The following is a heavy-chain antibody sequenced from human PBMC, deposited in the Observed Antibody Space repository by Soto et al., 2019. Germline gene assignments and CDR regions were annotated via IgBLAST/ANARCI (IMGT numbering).Heavy chain of an antibody. V-gene: IGHV4-34*01. Sequence: PSETLSLTCAVYGGSFSGYYWSWIRQPPGKGLEWIGEINHSGSAYYNPSLKSRVTISVDRSKNQFSLKLSSVTAADTAVYYCARGVYYYGSGSYYTEYYFDYWGQGTLVTVSS. J-gene: IGHJ4*02. D-gene: IGHD3-10*01. CDR3: ARGVYYYGSGSYYTEYYFDY. CDR1: GGSFSGYY. CDR2: INHSGSA.